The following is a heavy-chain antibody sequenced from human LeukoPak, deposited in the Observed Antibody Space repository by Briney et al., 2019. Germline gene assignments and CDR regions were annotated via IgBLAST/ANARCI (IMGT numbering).Heavy chain of an antibody. J-gene: IGHJ4*02. CDR1: GGSISSGDYY. CDR2: IYYSGST. V-gene: IGHV4-30-4*08. CDR3: ARGDIYCSSTSCQRGFGY. Sequence: SETLSLTCTVSGGSISSGDYYWSRIRQPPGKGLEWIGYIYYSGSTYYNPSLKSRVTISVDTSKNQFSLKLSSVTAADTAVYYCARGDIYCSSTSCQRGFGYWGQGTLVTVSS. D-gene: IGHD2-2*01.